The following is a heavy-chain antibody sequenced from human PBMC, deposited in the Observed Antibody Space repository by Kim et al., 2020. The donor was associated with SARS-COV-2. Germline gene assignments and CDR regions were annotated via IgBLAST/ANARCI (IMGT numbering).Heavy chain of an antibody. Sequence: GGSLRLSCAASGFTVSSNYMSWVRQAPGKGLEWVSVIYSGGSTYYADSVKGRFTISRDNSKNTLYLQMNSLRAEDTAVYYCASRGEVRGVIGDAFDIWGQGTMVTVSS. CDR3: ASRGEVRGVIGDAFDI. V-gene: IGHV3-53*01. J-gene: IGHJ3*02. CDR1: GFTVSSNY. D-gene: IGHD3-10*01. CDR2: IYSGGST.